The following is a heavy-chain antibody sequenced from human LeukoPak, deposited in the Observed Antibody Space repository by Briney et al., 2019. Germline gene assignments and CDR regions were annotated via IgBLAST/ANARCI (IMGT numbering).Heavy chain of an antibody. V-gene: IGHV3-7*01. CDR2: IKKDGSEK. Sequence: GGSLRLSCAASGFTFSSYWMSWVRQAPGKGLEWVANIKKDGSEKYYVDSVKGRFTVSRDNAKTSLYLQMNSLRAEDTAVYYCARQEVDDSSGYYYFGYWGQGTLVTVSS. CDR3: ARQEVDDSSGYYYFGY. CDR1: GFTFSSYW. D-gene: IGHD3-22*01. J-gene: IGHJ4*02.